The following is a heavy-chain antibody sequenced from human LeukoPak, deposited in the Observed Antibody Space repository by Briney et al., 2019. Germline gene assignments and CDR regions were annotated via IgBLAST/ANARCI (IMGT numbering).Heavy chain of an antibody. D-gene: IGHD1-26*01. CDR2: IYHSGST. Sequence: SETLSLTCTVSGYSGSSVYSWYWIRQPPGKGLEWIGTIYHSGSTYYNPSLKSRLTISVDTSKNQFSLKLSSVTAADTAVYYCVRVNPGKYWFDSWGQGTLVTVSS. CDR3: VRVNPGKYWFDS. V-gene: IGHV4-38-2*02. CDR1: GYSGSSVYS. J-gene: IGHJ5*01.